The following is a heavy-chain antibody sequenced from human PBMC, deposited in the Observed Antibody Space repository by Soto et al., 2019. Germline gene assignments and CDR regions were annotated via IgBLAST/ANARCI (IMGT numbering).Heavy chain of an antibody. CDR2: IYYSGST. J-gene: IGHJ6*02. Sequence: QVQLQESGPGLVKPSETLSLTCTVSGGSVSSGSYYWSWIRQPPGKGLEWIGYIYYSGSTNYNPSLKSRVTISVDTSKNQFPLKLSSVTAADTAVYYCARDWPRSGGQYGMDVWGQGTTVAVSS. D-gene: IGHD6-25*01. V-gene: IGHV4-61*01. CDR3: ARDWPRSGGQYGMDV. CDR1: GGSVSSGSYY.